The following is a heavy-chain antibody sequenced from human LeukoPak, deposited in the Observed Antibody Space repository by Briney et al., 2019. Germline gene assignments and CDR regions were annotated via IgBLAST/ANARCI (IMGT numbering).Heavy chain of an antibody. CDR1: AFTFSNYG. D-gene: IGHD4-11*01. V-gene: IGHV3-23*01. CDR3: AKEVWYSNYYYYYMDV. CDR2: ISGSGGST. J-gene: IGHJ6*03. Sequence: PGGSLRLSCVASAFTFSNYGIHWVRQAPGKGLEWVSAISGSGGSTYYADSVKGRFTISRDNSKNPLYLQMNSLRAEDTAVYYCAKEVWYSNYYYYYMDVWGKGTTVTVSS.